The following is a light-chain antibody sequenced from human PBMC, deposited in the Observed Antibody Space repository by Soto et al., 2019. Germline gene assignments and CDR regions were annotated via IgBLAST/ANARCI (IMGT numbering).Light chain of an antibody. CDR1: QSVSSTY. J-gene: IGKJ2*01. Sequence: IVLTQSPGTLSLSPGERATLSCRASQSVSSTYIAWYQQNPGQAPRLLIYGASSRATGIPDRFSGSGSGTDFTLTISRLEPEDFAVYFCQQYGRSPPFTFGQGTKVEFK. CDR2: GAS. V-gene: IGKV3-20*01. CDR3: QQYGRSPPFT.